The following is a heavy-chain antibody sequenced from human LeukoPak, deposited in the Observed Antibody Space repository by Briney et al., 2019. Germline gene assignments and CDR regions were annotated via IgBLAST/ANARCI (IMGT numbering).Heavy chain of an antibody. CDR2: IKQDGSEK. CDR3: ARRGVVIRVILVGFHKEAFYFDS. D-gene: IGHD3-22*01. V-gene: IGHV3-7*03. CDR1: GFTFSSYW. J-gene: IGHJ4*02. Sequence: GGSLRLSCAASGFTFSSYWMSWVRQAPGKGLEWVANIKQDGSEKYYVDSVKGRFTISRDNPKNTLYLQMNSLRAEDTAVYFCARRGVVIRVILVGFHKEAFYFDSWGQGALVTVSS.